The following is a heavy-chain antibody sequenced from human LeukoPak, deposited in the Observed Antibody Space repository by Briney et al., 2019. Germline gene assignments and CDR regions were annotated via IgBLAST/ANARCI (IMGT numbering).Heavy chain of an antibody. J-gene: IGHJ3*02. CDR3: ARWRLRSGDAFDI. CDR1: GFTVSSNY. Sequence: GGSLRLSCAASGFTVSSNYISWDRQAPGKGLEWVSVIYSGGSTYYADSVKGRFTISRDNSKNTLYLQMNSLRAEDTAVYYCARWRLRSGDAFDIWGQGTMVTVSS. D-gene: IGHD3-10*01. V-gene: IGHV3-53*01. CDR2: IYSGGST.